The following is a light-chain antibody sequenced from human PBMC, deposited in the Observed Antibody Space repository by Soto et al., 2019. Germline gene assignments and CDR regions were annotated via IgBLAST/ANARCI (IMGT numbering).Light chain of an antibody. Sequence: AIQMTQSPSSLSASVGDRVTITCRASQDIKNELGWYQQKPGKAPELLIYAASILQGGVPSRFSGSGSGTDFTLTISSLQPEDFASYYCLQDYNYPRTFGQGTRWISN. CDR1: QDIKNE. CDR3: LQDYNYPRT. J-gene: IGKJ1*01. V-gene: IGKV1-6*01. CDR2: AAS.